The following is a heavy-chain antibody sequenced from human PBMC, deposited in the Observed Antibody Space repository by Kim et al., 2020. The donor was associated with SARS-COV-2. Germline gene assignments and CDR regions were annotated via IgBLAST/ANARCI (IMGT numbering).Heavy chain of an antibody. J-gene: IGHJ4*02. CDR1: GGSISSGGYY. CDR3: ARFRAYSDY. CDR2: IYYSGST. Sequence: SETLSLTSTVSGGSISSGGYYWSWIRQHPGKGLEWIGYIYYSGSTYYNPSLKSRVTISVDTSKNQFSLKLSSVTAADTAVYYCARFRAYSDYWGREPWSPSPQ. V-gene: IGHV4-31*03. D-gene: IGHD3-16*01.